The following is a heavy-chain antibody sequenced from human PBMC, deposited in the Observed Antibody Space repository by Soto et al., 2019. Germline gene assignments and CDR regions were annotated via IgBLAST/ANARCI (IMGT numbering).Heavy chain of an antibody. D-gene: IGHD4-17*01. CDR2: FDPEDGET. CDR3: ATDRPTTDYGDPMGAFDY. V-gene: IGHV1-24*01. J-gene: IGHJ4*02. CDR1: GYTLTELS. Sequence: ASVKVSCKVSGYTLTELSMHWVRQAPGKGLEWMGGFDPEDGETIYAQKFQGRVTMTEDTSTDTAYMELSSLRSEDTAVYYCATDRPTTDYGDPMGAFDYWGQGTLVTVSS.